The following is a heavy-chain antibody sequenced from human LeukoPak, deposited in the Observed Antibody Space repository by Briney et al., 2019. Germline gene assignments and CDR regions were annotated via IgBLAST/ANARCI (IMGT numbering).Heavy chain of an antibody. D-gene: IGHD1-1*01. Sequence: GGSLRLSCAASGFTFSTYAMSWVRQAPGEGLEWVSAISGSGDTTYYADSVKGRFTISRDNSKSTLFLQMNTLRAEDTAVYYCARKLLEKTTTTRGQGTLVTVSS. CDR1: GFTFSTYA. J-gene: IGHJ4*02. CDR3: ARKLLEKTTTT. V-gene: IGHV3-23*01. CDR2: ISGSGDTT.